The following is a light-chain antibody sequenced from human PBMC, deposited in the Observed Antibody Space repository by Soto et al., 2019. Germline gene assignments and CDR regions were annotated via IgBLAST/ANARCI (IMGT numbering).Light chain of an antibody. CDR2: DVT. CDR3: SSYAGFNKVI. V-gene: IGLV2-8*01. CDR1: NSDIGMYNF. J-gene: IGLJ2*01. Sequence: QLVLTQPPSASGSPGQSVTISCTGTNSDIGMYNFVSWYQQHPGKAPKLTLYDVTERPSGVPDRFSGSKSGNTASLTVSGLQAEDEADYYCSSYAGFNKVIFGGGTKLTVL.